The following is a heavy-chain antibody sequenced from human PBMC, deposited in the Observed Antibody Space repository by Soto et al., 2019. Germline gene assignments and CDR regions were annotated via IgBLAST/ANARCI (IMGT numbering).Heavy chain of an antibody. D-gene: IGHD2-21*01. CDR2: ISGSGGST. CDR1: GFTFSSYA. Sequence: GGSLRLSCAASGFTFSSYAMSWFRQAPGKGLEWVSAISGSGGSTYYADSVKGRFTISRDNSKNTLYLQMNSLRAEDTAVYYCAKDPDSDYYYYGMDVWGQGTTVTVSS. CDR3: AKDPDSDYYYYGMDV. V-gene: IGHV3-23*01. J-gene: IGHJ6*02.